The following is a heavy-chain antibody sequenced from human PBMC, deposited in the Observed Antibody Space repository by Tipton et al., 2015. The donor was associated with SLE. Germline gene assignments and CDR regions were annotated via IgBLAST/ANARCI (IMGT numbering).Heavy chain of an antibody. CDR3: ARHGVFGVVISYYFDY. V-gene: IGHV4-39*01. Sequence: TLSLTCTVSGDSISSSSYYWGWIRQPPGKGLEWIGSIYYSGTTYYNPSLKSRVTISVDTSKNQFSPKLNSVTAADTAVYYCARHGVFGVVISYYFDYWGQGTLVTVSS. D-gene: IGHD3-3*01. J-gene: IGHJ4*02. CDR1: GDSISSSSYY. CDR2: IYYSGTT.